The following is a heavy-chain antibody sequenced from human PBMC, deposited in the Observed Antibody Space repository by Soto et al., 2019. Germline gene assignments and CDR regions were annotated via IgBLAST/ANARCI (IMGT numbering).Heavy chain of an antibody. CDR2: ISYDGSNK. CDR3: AKGMRYYYYGMDV. J-gene: IGHJ6*02. Sequence: PGGSLRLSCAASGFTFSSYGMRWVRQAPGKGLEWVAVISYDGSNKYYADSVKGRFTISRDNSKNTLYLQMNSLRAEDTAVYYCAKGMRYYYYGMDVWGQGTTVTVSS. CDR1: GFTFSSYG. V-gene: IGHV3-30*18.